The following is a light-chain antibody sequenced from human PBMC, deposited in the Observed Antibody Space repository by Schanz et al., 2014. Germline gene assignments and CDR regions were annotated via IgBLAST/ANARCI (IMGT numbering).Light chain of an antibody. V-gene: IGLV2-14*03. CDR2: DVG. J-gene: IGLJ1*01. CDR1: SSDVGGYNY. CDR3: CSYAGSPYV. Sequence: QSALTQPASVSGSPGQSITISCTGTSSDVGGYNYVSWYQQHPGKAPKLMIYDVGNRPSGVSSRFSGSKSGNTASLTISGLQAEDDADYYCCSYAGSPYVFGTGTKLTVL.